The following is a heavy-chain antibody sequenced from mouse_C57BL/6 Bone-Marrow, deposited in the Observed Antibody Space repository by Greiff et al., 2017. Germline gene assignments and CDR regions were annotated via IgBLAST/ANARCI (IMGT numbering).Heavy chain of an antibody. Sequence: EVQLQQSGAELVRPGASVKLSCTASGFNIKDDYMHWVKQRPEQGLEWIGWIDPENGDTAYASKFQGKATITADTSSNTAYLQLSSLTSEDTAVYYCTNYYGSSDYWGQGTTLTVSS. CDR3: TNYYGSSDY. V-gene: IGHV14-4*01. J-gene: IGHJ2*01. CDR1: GFNIKDDY. CDR2: IDPENGDT. D-gene: IGHD1-1*01.